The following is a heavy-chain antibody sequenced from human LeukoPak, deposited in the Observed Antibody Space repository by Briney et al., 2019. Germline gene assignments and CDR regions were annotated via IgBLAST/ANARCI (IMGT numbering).Heavy chain of an antibody. V-gene: IGHV3-23*01. D-gene: IGHD3-22*01. J-gene: IGHJ4*02. CDR1: GFTFSSYA. CDR3: AKDPGSGYLLDFDY. CDR2: ISGSGGST. Sequence: GGSLRLSCAASGFTFSSYAMSWVRQAPGKGLEWVSGISGSGGSTYYADSVKGRFTISRDNSKNTQYLQMNSLRAEDTAVYYCAKDPGSGYLLDFDYWGQGTLVTVSS.